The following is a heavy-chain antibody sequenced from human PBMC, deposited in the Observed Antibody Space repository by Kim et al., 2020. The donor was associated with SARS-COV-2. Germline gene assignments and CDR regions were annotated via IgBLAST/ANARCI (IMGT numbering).Heavy chain of an antibody. CDR3: ARGCSSTSCYHARPPLRWYFDL. J-gene: IGHJ2*01. CDR2: ISYDGSNK. CDR1: GFTFSSYA. D-gene: IGHD2-2*01. Sequence: GGSLRLSCAASGFTFSSYAMHWVRQAPGKGLEWVAVISYDGSNKYYADSVKGRFTISRDNSKNTLYLQMNSLRAEDTAVYYCARGCSSTSCYHARPPLRWYFDLWGRGTLVTVSS. V-gene: IGHV3-30-3*01.